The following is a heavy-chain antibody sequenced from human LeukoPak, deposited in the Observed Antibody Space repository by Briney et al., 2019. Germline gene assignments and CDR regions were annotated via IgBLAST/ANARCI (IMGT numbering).Heavy chain of an antibody. CDR3: ARDLHYYDSSGLLEDI. CDR1: GGSISSYY. J-gene: IGHJ3*02. D-gene: IGHD3-22*01. Sequence: PSETLSLTCTVSGGSISSYYWSWLRQPAGKGLEWIGRINTSGSTNYNPSLKSRVTISVDTSKNQFSLKLSSVTAADTAVYYCARDLHYYDSSGLLEDIWGQGTMVTVSS. CDR2: INTSGST. V-gene: IGHV4-4*07.